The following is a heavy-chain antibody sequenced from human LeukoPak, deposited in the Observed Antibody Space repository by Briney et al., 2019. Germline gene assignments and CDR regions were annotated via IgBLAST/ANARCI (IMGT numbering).Heavy chain of an antibody. CDR2: IYYSGST. D-gene: IGHD2-15*01. J-gene: IGHJ4*02. CDR1: GGSISSYY. CDR3: ARGWWAARQYYFDY. V-gene: IGHV4-59*01. Sequence: SETLSLTCTVSGGSISSYYWSWIRQPPGKGLEWIGYIYYSGSTNYNPSLKSRVTISVDTSKNQFSLKLSSVTAADTAVYYCARGWWAARQYYFDYWGQGTLVTVSS.